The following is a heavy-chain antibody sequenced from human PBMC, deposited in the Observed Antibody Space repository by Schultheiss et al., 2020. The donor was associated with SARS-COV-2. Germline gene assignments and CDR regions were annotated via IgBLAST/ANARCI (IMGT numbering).Heavy chain of an antibody. D-gene: IGHD6-6*01. J-gene: IGHJ3*02. V-gene: IGHV4-61*05. CDR3: ARGLKGGAARRNAFDI. CDR1: GGSISSSSYY. Sequence: SETLSLTCTVSGGSISSSSYYWSWIRQPPGKGLEWIGYIYYSGSTNYNPSLKSRVTISVDTSKNQFSLKLSSVTAADTAVYYCARGLKGGAARRNAFDIWGQGTMVTVSS. CDR2: IYYSGST.